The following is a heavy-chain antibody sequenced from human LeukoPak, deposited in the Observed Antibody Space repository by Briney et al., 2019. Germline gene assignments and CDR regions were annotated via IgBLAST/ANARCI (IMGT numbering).Heavy chain of an antibody. CDR2: IYSGGST. D-gene: IGHD3-3*01. Sequence: GGSLRLSCAASGFTVSSNYMSWVRQAPGKGLEWASVIYSGGSTYYADSVKGRFTISRDNSKNTLYLQMNSLRAEDTAVYYCARDGVLGYDFWSGYYRSYGMDVWGQGTTVTVSS. CDR1: GFTVSSNY. V-gene: IGHV3-53*01. J-gene: IGHJ6*02. CDR3: ARDGVLGYDFWSGYYRSYGMDV.